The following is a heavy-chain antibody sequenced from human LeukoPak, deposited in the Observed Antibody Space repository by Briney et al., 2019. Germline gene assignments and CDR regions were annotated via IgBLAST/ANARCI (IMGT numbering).Heavy chain of an antibody. CDR2: IYPGDSDT. CDR1: GYSFTSYW. CDR3: ARLSIAAAGTEWFDP. D-gene: IGHD6-13*01. J-gene: IGHJ5*02. Sequence: GESLKISCKGSGYSFTSYWIGWVRQMPGKGLEWMGIIYPGDSDTRYSPSFQGQVTISADKSISTAYLQWSSLKASDTAMYYCARLSIAAAGTEWFDPWGQGTLVTVCS. V-gene: IGHV5-51*01.